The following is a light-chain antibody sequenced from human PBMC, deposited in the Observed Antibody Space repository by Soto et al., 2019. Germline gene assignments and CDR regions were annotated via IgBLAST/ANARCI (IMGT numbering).Light chain of an antibody. CDR3: QQSFSTPFT. J-gene: IGKJ3*01. CDR2: EAS. V-gene: IGKV1-39*01. Sequence: DIQMTQSPISLSASVGDRVTITCRTSKSIDNYLNWYQQKPGKAPKLLIYEASSVQSGVPSRFSGIGSGTDFSLTISSLQPGDFGTYYCQQSFSTPFTFGPGTKVDI. CDR1: KSIDNY.